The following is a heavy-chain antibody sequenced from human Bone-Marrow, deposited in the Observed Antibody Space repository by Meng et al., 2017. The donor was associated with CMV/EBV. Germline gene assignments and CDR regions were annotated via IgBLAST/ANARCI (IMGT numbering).Heavy chain of an antibody. CDR2: INHSGST. D-gene: IGHD3-10*01. CDR1: GRSFSDYY. Sequence: GSLRLSCAVYGRSFSDYYWSWIRQPPVKGLEWIGEINHSGSTNYNPSLKSRVTISVDTSKNQFSLNLNSVTATDTAVYYCARHTIAFDPWGQGTLVTVSS. V-gene: IGHV4-34*01. CDR3: ARHTIAFDP. J-gene: IGHJ5*02.